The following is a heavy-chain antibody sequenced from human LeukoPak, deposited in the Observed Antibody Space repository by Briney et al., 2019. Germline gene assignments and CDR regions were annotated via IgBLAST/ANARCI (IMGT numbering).Heavy chain of an antibody. D-gene: IGHD4-17*01. Sequence: PGGSLRLSCTASGFTFSSYSRNWVRQAPGKGLEWVSYISSSGSTIYYADSVKGRFTISRDNAKNSLYLQMNSLRAEDTAVYYCAKPRTYGDQVPDNDYWGQGTLVTVSS. CDR2: ISSSGSTI. J-gene: IGHJ4*02. CDR1: GFTFSSYS. V-gene: IGHV3-48*04. CDR3: AKPRTYGDQVPDNDY.